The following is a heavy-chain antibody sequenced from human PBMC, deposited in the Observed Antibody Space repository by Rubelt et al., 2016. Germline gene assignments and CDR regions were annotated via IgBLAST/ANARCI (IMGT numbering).Heavy chain of an antibody. CDR2: ISAYNGNT. CDR3: ARVSGYDPFYYYGMDV. D-gene: IGHD5-12*01. V-gene: IGHV1-18*01. J-gene: IGHJ6*02. Sequence: WVRQAPGQGLEWMGWISAYNGNTNYAQKLQGRVTMTTDTSTSTAYMELRSLRSDDTAVYYRARVSGYDPFYYYGMDVWGQGTTVTVSS.